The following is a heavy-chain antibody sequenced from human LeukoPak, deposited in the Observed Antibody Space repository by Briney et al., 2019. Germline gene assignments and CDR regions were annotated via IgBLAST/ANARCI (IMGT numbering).Heavy chain of an antibody. J-gene: IGHJ6*03. CDR3: ARGRKGREGVRRNYYYYYMDV. Sequence: SQTLSLTCAISGDSVSSNSAAWNWIRQSPSRGLEWLGRTYYRSKWYNDYAVSVKSRITINPDTSKNQFSLQLNSVTPEDTAVYYCARGRKGREGVRRNYYYYYMDVWGKGTTVTISS. D-gene: IGHD1-26*01. CDR2: TYYRSKWYN. CDR1: GDSVSSNSAA. V-gene: IGHV6-1*01.